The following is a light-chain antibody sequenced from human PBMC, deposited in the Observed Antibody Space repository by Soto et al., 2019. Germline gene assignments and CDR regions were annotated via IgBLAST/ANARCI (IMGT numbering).Light chain of an antibody. Sequence: DIQMTQSPSSVSASVGDRVTITCRASQGISKWLVWYQQKPGKAPKVLIYEASTMQSGVPSRFSGSGFGTDFTLTITSLQPEDFATYYCQQANSIPLTFGGGTKVEIK. V-gene: IGKV1-12*01. CDR1: QGISKW. CDR3: QQANSIPLT. J-gene: IGKJ4*01. CDR2: EAS.